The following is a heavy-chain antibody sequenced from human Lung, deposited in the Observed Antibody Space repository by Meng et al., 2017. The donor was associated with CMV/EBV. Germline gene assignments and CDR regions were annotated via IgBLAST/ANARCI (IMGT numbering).Heavy chain of an antibody. CDR3: ATDPRLLDY. V-gene: IGHV3-11*01. J-gene: IGHJ4*02. CDR2: ISGGGDII. Sequence: GGSXRLSCVASGLTFSAYYMTWMRQAPGKGPQCVSYISGGGDIIKYADSVKGRFTISRDNAKNSLYLQMNSLRAEDTAVYYCATDPRLLDYWGQGTPVTVSS. D-gene: IGHD5-18*01. CDR1: GLTFSAYY.